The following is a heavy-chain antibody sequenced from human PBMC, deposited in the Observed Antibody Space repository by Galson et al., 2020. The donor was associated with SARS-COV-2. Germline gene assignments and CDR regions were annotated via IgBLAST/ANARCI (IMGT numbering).Heavy chain of an antibody. CDR1: GGSISSGSYY. D-gene: IGHD1-26*01. V-gene: IGHV4-61*02. J-gene: IGHJ4*02. Sequence: SETLSLTCTVSGGSISSGSYYWSWIRQPAGQGLEWIGRIYTSGSTNYNPSLKSRVTISVDTSKNQFSLKLSSVTAADTAVYYCARESRWELYFDYWGQGTLVTVSS. CDR3: ARESRWELYFDY. CDR2: IYTSGST.